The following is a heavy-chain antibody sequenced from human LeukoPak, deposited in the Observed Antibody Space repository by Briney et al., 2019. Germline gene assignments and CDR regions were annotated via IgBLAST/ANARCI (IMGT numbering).Heavy chain of an antibody. V-gene: IGHV1-8*02. CDR3: ARGRSMPNAFDI. CDR1: GYSFTAYY. CDR2: MNPNSGNT. J-gene: IGHJ3*02. D-gene: IGHD2-2*01. Sequence: ASVKVSCKASGYSFTAYYMHWVRQATGQGLEWMGWMNPNSGNTGYAQKFQGRVTMTRNTSISTAYMELSSLRSEDTAVYYCARGRSMPNAFDIWGQGTMVTVSS.